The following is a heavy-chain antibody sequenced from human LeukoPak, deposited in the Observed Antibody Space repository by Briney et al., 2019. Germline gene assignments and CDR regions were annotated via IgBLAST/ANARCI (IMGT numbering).Heavy chain of an antibody. D-gene: IGHD2-2*01. V-gene: IGHV1-69*13. CDR1: GGTFSSYA. J-gene: IGHJ6*02. CDR3: ARDPDIVVVPAAIGGDDYYYGMDV. Sequence: SVKVSCKASGGTFSSYAISWVRQAPGQGLEWMGGIIPIFGTANYAQKFQGRVTITADESTSTAYMELSSLRSEDTAVYYCARDPDIVVVPAAIGGDDYYYGMDVWGQGTTVTVSS. CDR2: IIPIFGTA.